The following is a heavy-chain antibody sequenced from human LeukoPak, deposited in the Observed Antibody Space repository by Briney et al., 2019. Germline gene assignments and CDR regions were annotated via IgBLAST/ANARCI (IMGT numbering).Heavy chain of an antibody. V-gene: IGHV4-39*07. D-gene: IGHD1-26*01. CDR2: IYYSGST. Sequence: SETLSLTCTVSGGSISSSGYYWGWSRQPPGKGLEWIGSIYYSGSTQYNPSLKSRVTISVDTSKNQFSLKLSSVTAADTAVYYCARGGSYDHFDYWGQGTLVTVSS. CDR1: GGSISSSGYY. CDR3: ARGGSYDHFDY. J-gene: IGHJ4*02.